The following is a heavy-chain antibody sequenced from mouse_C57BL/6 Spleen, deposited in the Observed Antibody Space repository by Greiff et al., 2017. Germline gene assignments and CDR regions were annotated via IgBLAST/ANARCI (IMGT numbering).Heavy chain of an antibody. CDR2: IHPNSGST. V-gene: IGHV1-64*01. D-gene: IGHD2-2*01. Sequence: QVQLQQPGAELVKPGASVKLSCKASGYTFTSYWMHWVKQRPGQGLEWIGMIHPNSGSTNYNEKFKSKATLTVDKSSSTAYMQLSSLTSEDSAVYYCARYGYDERGFDDWGQGTTLTVSS. J-gene: IGHJ2*01. CDR3: ARYGYDERGFDD. CDR1: GYTFTSYW.